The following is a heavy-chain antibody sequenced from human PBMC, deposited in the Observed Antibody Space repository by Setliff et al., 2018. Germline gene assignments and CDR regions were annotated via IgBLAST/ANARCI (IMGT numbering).Heavy chain of an antibody. J-gene: IGHJ4*01. V-gene: IGHV1-2*02. CDR2: INPNSGGT. D-gene: IGHD1-26*01. CDR1: GYTFTGYY. CDR3: ATEMGLKHLDY. Sequence: ASVKVSCKASGYTFTGYYIHWVRQAPGQGLEWMGYINPNSGGTSSAQNFQGRVTITRDTSIDTAFMELSRLTSDDTAMYYCATEMGLKHLDYW.